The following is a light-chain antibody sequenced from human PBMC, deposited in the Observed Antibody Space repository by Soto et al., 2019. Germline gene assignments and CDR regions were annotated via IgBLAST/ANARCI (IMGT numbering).Light chain of an antibody. CDR2: GVS. J-gene: IGLJ1*01. Sequence: QSVLTQPASVSGSPGQSIAISCTGSGSDVGGYNYVSWYQQHPGKAPKLIIYGVSHRPSGVSPRFSASRSAYTASLTISGPQHEDEADYYCSSFTSSYFYVFGPGTKVTVL. V-gene: IGLV2-14*01. CDR3: SSFTSSYFYV. CDR1: GSDVGGYNY.